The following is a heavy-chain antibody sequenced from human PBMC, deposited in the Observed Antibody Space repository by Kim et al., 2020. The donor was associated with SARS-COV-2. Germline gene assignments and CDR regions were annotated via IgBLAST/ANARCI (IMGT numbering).Heavy chain of an antibody. CDR2: IYYSGST. CDR1: GGSISSDY. V-gene: IGHV4-59*01. J-gene: IGHJ4*02. Sequence: SETLSLTCTVSGGSISSDYWSWIRQPPGKGLEWVGYIYYSGSTNYNPSLKSQVTISVDTSKNQFSLNLSSVTAADTAVYYCARDYGSGVEWGQGTLVTVSS. CDR3: ARDYGSGVE. D-gene: IGHD3-10*01.